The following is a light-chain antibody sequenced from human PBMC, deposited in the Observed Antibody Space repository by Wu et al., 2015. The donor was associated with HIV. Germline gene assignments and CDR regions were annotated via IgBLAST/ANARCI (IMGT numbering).Light chain of an antibody. V-gene: IGKV1-39*01. CDR3: QKXNSVPWT. CDR2: AAS. Sequence: DIQMTQSPSSLSASVGDRVTITCRASQSISTYLNWYQQKPGKAPKLLIYAASSLQGGVPSRFSGSGSGTDFTLTISSLQPEDVATYYCQKXNSVPWTFGQGTKVEIK. J-gene: IGKJ1*01. CDR1: QSISTY.